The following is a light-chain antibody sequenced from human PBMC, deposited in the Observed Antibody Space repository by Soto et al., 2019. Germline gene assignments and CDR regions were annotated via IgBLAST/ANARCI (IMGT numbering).Light chain of an antibody. V-gene: IGLV1-40*01. CDR1: SSNIGAGYG. Sequence: QSVPTQPPSVSEAPGQRVTISCTGSSSNIGAGYGVHWYQQPPGAAPKLLIYATTNRTSGVPDRFSGSKSGTSASLAITGLQAEDEADYSCQSSDSSLSYYCVLGTGTKVTVL. J-gene: IGLJ1*01. CDR3: QSSDSSLSYYCV. CDR2: ATT.